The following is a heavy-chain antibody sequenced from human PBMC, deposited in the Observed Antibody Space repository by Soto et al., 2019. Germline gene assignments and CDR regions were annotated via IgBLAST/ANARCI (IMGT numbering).Heavy chain of an antibody. J-gene: IGHJ2*01. CDR2: IGTAGDT. CDR1: GFTFSSYD. D-gene: IGHD3-16*01. V-gene: IGHV3-13*01. Sequence: EVQLVESGGGLVQPGGSLRLSCAASGFTFSSYDMHWVRQATGKGLEWVSAIGTAGDTYYPVSVKGRFTISRENAKHSFYLQMNSLRAGDTAVYYCARVRFGLERKNWYFDLWGRGTLVTVSS. CDR3: ARVRFGLERKNWYFDL.